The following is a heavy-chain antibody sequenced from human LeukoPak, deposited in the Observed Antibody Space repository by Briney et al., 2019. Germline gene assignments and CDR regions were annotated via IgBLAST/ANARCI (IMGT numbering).Heavy chain of an antibody. Sequence: GGSLRLSCAASGFTFSSYAMSWVRQAPGKGLEWVSAISGSGGSTYYADSVKGRFTISRDNSKNTLYLQMNRLRAEDTAVYYCANRDIVVVVAATQDYWGQGTLVTVSS. CDR3: ANRDIVVVVAATQDY. V-gene: IGHV3-23*01. J-gene: IGHJ4*02. CDR2: ISGSGGST. CDR1: GFTFSSYA. D-gene: IGHD2-15*01.